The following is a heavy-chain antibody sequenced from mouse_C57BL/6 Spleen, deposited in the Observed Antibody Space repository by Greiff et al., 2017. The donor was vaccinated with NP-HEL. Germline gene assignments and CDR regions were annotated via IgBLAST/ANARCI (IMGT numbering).Heavy chain of an antibody. V-gene: IGHV8-12*01. Sequence: QFTLKVSGPGLFQSSHTLSLTCSFSWFSLTTSCMAFFWLRHPSGHGLEWLAHIYWDDDKRYNPSLKSRLTISKDTSRNQVFLKITSVDTADTATYYCALPYYSNYHYAMDYWGQGTSVTVSS. CDR3: ALPYYSNYHYAMDY. J-gene: IGHJ4*01. D-gene: IGHD2-5*01. CDR1: WFSLTTSCMA. CDR2: IYWDDDK.